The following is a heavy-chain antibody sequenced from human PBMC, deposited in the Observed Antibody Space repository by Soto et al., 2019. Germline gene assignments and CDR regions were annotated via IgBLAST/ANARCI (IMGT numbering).Heavy chain of an antibody. D-gene: IGHD5-12*01. Sequence: GGSLRLSCAASGFTFSSYAMSWVRQAPGKGLEWVSAISGSGGSTYYADSVKGRFTISRDNSKNTLYLQMNSLRAEDTAVYYCATTPRDGYKYYFDYWGQGTLVTVSS. CDR1: GFTFSSYA. CDR2: ISGSGGST. J-gene: IGHJ4*02. V-gene: IGHV3-23*01. CDR3: ATTPRDGYKYYFDY.